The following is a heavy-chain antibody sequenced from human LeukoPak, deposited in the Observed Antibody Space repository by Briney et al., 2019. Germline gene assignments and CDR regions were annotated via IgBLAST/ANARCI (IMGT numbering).Heavy chain of an antibody. D-gene: IGHD5-12*01. V-gene: IGHV4-61*02. J-gene: IGHJ4*02. CDR1: GGSISSGSYY. CDR2: MYNSGST. CDR3: ARVTIVPMRFGS. Sequence: SSQTLSLTCTVSGGSISSGSYYWSWIRQPAGKGLEWIGRMYNSGSTKYNPSLKSRVTISVDTSKNQFSLKLSSVTAADTAVYYCARVTIVPMRFGSWGQGTLVTVSS.